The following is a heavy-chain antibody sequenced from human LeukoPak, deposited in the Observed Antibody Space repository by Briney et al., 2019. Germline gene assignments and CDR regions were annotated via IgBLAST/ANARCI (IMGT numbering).Heavy chain of an antibody. CDR1: GFTFSSYW. D-gene: IGHD2-2*01. V-gene: IGHV3-21*01. J-gene: IGHJ4*02. CDR3: ARGPALYCTSSSCLDGVD. Sequence: GGSLRLSCAASGFTFSSYWMSWVRQAPGKGLEWVSSISSGGSYISYADSVKGRFTVSRDNAKDSLFLQMRSLRDEDTAVYYCARGPALYCTSSSCLDGVDWGQGTLVSVSS. CDR2: ISSGGSYI.